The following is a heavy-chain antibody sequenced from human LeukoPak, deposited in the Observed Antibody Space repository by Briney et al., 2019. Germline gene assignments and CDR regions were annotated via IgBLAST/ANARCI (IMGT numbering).Heavy chain of an antibody. J-gene: IGHJ4*02. CDR1: GFTFSSYG. D-gene: IGHD2-2*01. CDR3: AKDTSVVSLADMGY. Sequence: GGSLRLSCAASGFTFSSYGMHWVRQAPGKGLEWVAFIRYDGSNKYYADSVKGRFTISRDNSKNTLYLQMNSLRAEDTAVYYCAKDTSVVSLADMGYWGQGTLVTVSS. V-gene: IGHV3-30*02. CDR2: IRYDGSNK.